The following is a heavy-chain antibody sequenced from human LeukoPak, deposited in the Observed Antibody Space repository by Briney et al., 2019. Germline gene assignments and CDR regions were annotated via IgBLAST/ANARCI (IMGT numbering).Heavy chain of an antibody. CDR2: ISWNSGSI. V-gene: IGHV3-9*01. CDR3: ARGLSIVGATRDDSYYYYYMDV. D-gene: IGHD1-26*01. Sequence: GGSLRLSCAASGFTFDDYAMHWVRQAPGKGLEWVSGISWNSGSIGYADSVKGRFTISRDNAKNSLYLQMSSLRSEDTAVYYCARGLSIVGATRDDSYYYYYMDVWGKGTTVTISS. J-gene: IGHJ6*03. CDR1: GFTFDDYA.